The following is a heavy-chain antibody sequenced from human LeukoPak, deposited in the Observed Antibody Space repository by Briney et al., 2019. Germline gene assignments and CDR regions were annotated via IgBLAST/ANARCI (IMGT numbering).Heavy chain of an antibody. CDR2: MDPNSVNT. J-gene: IGHJ4*02. CDR3: ARVAAARYYLVY. V-gene: IGHV1-8*01. CDR1: RYTFTRYD. Sequence: ASVNVSCKASRYTFTRYDINSGRQATGQGVKWMGWMDPNSVNTGYAQKFQGRVTMTRSTSISTAYMELRSLRSEDTGVYCCARVAAARYYLVYWGQGTLVTVPS. D-gene: IGHD2/OR15-2a*01.